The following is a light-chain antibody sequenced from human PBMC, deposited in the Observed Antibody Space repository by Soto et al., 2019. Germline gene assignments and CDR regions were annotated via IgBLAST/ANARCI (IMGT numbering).Light chain of an antibody. V-gene: IGKV1-33*01. J-gene: IGKJ1*01. CDR3: EQYDNPWWT. CDR2: DAS. Sequence: DIQMTQSPSTLSASVGDTVTVTCRASQSVSGWLAWYQQKPGEAPKLLIYDASNLETGVTSRFSGSGSGTDFTFTISSLQPEDIATYYCEQYDNPWWTCGQGTKVDIK. CDR1: QSVSGW.